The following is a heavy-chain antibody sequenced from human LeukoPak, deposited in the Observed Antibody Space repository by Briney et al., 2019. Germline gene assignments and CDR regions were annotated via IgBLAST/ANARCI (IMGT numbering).Heavy chain of an antibody. V-gene: IGHV4-59*12. D-gene: IGHD6-13*01. CDR2: IYYSGST. J-gene: IGHJ5*02. Sequence: SETLSLTCTVSGGSISSYYWSWIRQPPGKGLEWIGYIYYSGSTNYNPSLKSRVTISVDTSKNQFSLKLSSVTAADTAVYYCARDRDYGTAGSYNWFDPWGQGTLVTVSS. CDR3: ARDRDYGTAGSYNWFDP. CDR1: GGSISSYY.